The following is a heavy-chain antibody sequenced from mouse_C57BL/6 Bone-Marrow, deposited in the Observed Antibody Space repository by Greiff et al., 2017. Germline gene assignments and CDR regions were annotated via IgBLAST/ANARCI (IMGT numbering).Heavy chain of an antibody. CDR1: GFTFSDFY. CDR3: ARETVGAWFAY. J-gene: IGHJ3*01. Sequence: EVKLVESGGGLVQSGRSLRLSCATSGFTFSDFYMEWVRQAPGKGLEWIAASRNKANDYPTEYSSSVKGRFIFSRDTSQSILYIQMNALRAEDTAVDDCARETVGAWFAYWGQGTLVTVSA. CDR2: SRNKANDYPT. V-gene: IGHV7-1*01.